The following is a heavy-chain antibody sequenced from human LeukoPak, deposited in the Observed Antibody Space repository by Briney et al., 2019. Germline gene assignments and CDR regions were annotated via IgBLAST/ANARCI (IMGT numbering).Heavy chain of an antibody. V-gene: IGHV1-2*02. CDR2: INPNSGGT. D-gene: IGHD2-2*01. CDR3: ARAVDWHCSSTSCYWVYYFDY. J-gene: IGHJ4*02. CDR1: GYTFTSYG. Sequence: ASVKVSCKASGYTFTSYGISWVRQAPGQGLEWMGWINPNSGGTNYAQKFQGRVTMTRDTSISTAYMELSRLRSDDTAVYYCARAVDWHCSSTSCYWVYYFDYWGQGTLVTVSS.